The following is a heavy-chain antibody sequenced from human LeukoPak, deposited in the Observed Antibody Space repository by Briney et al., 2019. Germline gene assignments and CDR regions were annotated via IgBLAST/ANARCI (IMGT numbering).Heavy chain of an antibody. V-gene: IGHV3-23*01. CDR1: GFTFSSYA. Sequence: PGGSLRLSCAASGFTFSSYAMSWVRQAPGKGLEWVSAISGSGGSTYYADSVKGRFTISRDNSKNTLYLQMNSLRAEDTAVDYCAKDLRSSQVIDYWGQGTLVTVSS. CDR3: AKDLRSSQVIDY. J-gene: IGHJ4*02. D-gene: IGHD6-13*01. CDR2: ISGSGGST.